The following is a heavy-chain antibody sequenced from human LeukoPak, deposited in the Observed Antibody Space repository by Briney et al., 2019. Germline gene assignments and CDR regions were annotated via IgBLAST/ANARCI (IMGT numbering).Heavy chain of an antibody. V-gene: IGHV5-51*01. CDR2: IYPGDSDT. CDR3: ARQRDYGDSPDAFDI. D-gene: IGHD4-17*01. J-gene: IGHJ3*02. Sequence: GESLKISCKGSGYSFTSYWIGWVRQMPGKGPEWMGIIYPGDSDTRYSPSFQGQVTISADKSISTAYLQWSSLKASDTAMYYCARQRDYGDSPDAFDIWGQGTMVTVSS. CDR1: GYSFTSYW.